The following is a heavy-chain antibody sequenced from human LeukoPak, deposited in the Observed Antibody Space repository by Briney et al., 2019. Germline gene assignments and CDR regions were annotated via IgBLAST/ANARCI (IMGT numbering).Heavy chain of an antibody. CDR2: INTDGSVT. CDR1: GCTFSKYC. CDR3: ATNQWLAPHPEG. Sequence: PGGSLRLSCAASGCTFSKYCMLWVRQAPGKGLESASRINTDGSVTNYADSVKGRFHVSRNNGDNTMLLQMNSVRDEDTAEYYCATNQWLAPHPEGWGQRTPVTVAS. D-gene: IGHD6-19*01. V-gene: IGHV3-74*01. J-gene: IGHJ6*01.